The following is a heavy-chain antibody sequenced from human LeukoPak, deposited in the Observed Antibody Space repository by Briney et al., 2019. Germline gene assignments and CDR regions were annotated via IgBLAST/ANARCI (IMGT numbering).Heavy chain of an antibody. CDR3: AREIAAPGTNWGDYFDC. CDR1: GASISSYY. Sequence: KPSETLSLTCSVSGASISSYYWTWIRQPAGKGLEWIGRFSTTWSTSYNPSLKSRVTMSVDTSKNQFSLRLSSVTAADTAVYYCAREIAAPGTNWGDYFDCWGQGTLVTVSS. CDR2: FSTTWST. J-gene: IGHJ4*02. V-gene: IGHV4-4*07. D-gene: IGHD6-13*01.